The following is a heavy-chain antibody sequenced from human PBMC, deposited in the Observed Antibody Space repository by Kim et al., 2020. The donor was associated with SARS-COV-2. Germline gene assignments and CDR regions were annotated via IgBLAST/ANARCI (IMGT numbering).Heavy chain of an antibody. CDR2: ISSSSTI. Sequence: GGSLRLSCAASGFTFSSYSMNWVRQAPGKGLEWVSYISSSSTIYYADSVKGRFTISSDNAKNSLYLQMNSLRAEDTAVYYCASQEDRYCSSTSCYEYYYYGMDVWGQGTTVTVSS. CDR1: GFTFSSYS. V-gene: IGHV3-48*04. D-gene: IGHD2-2*01. J-gene: IGHJ6*02. CDR3: ASQEDRYCSSTSCYEYYYYGMDV.